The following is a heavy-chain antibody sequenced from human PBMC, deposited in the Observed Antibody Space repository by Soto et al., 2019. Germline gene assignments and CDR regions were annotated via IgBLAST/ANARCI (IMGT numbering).Heavy chain of an antibody. D-gene: IGHD1-26*01. J-gene: IGHJ6*02. Sequence: EVQLAESGGGLVQPGGSLRISCAASGFTFSSYWMHWVRQAPGKGLVWVSRINSDGSRTDYADSVKGRFTISRDNTKDTLDMQMNSLRAEDTAVYYCAVGGSGRYGGYYGMDVWGQETTVTVSS. CDR3: AVGGSGRYGGYYGMDV. CDR1: GFTFSSYW. V-gene: IGHV3-74*02. CDR2: INSDGSRT.